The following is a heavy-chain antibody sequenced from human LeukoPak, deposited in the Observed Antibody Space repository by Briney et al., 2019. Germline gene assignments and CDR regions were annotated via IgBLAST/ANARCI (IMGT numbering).Heavy chain of an antibody. J-gene: IGHJ4*01. V-gene: IGHV4-34*01. CDR1: GGSISSYY. CDR3: ARVEGGTYYYGSGSYRRSRYYFDY. D-gene: IGHD3-10*01. CDR2: INHSGST. Sequence: SETLSLTCTVSGGSISSYYWSWIRQPPGKGLEWIGEINHSGSTNYNPSLKSRVTISVDTSKNQFFLKLSSVTAADTAVYYCARVEGGTYYYGSGSYRRSRYYFDYWGHGTLVTVSS.